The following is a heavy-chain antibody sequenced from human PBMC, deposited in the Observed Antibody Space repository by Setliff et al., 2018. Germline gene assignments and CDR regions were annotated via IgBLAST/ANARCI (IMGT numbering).Heavy chain of an antibody. V-gene: IGHV5-51*01. Sequence: GESLKISCKGSGYSFSTCWIGWVRQMPGKGLEWMGIIYPGDSITRYSPSFQGQVTISVDKSINTAYLQWSSLRASDTAIYYCARHPYYYGSGTYLDTAVYYCTTQGVRYGDYWGQGTLVTVSS. CDR2: IYPGDSIT. CDR1: GYSFSTCW. D-gene: IGHD3-10*01. CDR3: ARHPYYYGSGTYLDTAVYYCTTQGVRYGDY. J-gene: IGHJ4*02.